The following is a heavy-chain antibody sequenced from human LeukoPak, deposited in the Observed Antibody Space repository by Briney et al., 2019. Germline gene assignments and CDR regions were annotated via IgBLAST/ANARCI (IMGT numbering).Heavy chain of an antibody. CDR2: ISAYNGNT. CDR1: GYTFTSYG. V-gene: IGHV1-18*01. CDR3: ARGAAAPGTYYYYYMDV. J-gene: IGHJ6*03. Sequence: GASVKVSCKASGYTFTSYGISWVRQAPGQGLEWMGWISAYNGNTNYAQKLQGRVTMTTDTSSSTAYIELRSLRSDDTAVYYCARGAAAPGTYYYYYMDVWGKGTTVTGS. D-gene: IGHD2-2*01.